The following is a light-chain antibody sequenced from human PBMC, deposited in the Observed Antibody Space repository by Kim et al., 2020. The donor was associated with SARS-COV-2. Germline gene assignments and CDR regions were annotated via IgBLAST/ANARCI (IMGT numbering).Light chain of an antibody. CDR1: SSNIGAGSD. CDR2: GNK. CDR3: QSYDNSLSGVV. Sequence: QRVTIACTGSSSNIGAGSDVLWYQQFPGTAPKLLIFGNKNRPSGVPDRFSGSKSGTSASLAITGLQAEDEADYYCQSYDNSLSGVVFGGGTQLTVL. V-gene: IGLV1-40*01. J-gene: IGLJ2*01.